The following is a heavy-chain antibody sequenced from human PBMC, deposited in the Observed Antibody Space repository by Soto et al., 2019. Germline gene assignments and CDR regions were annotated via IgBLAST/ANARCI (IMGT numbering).Heavy chain of an antibody. J-gene: IGHJ5*02. CDR1: GFTFSSYE. CDR2: ISSSGSTI. CDR3: ARDSWSVPAARRDFRDWFDP. D-gene: IGHD2-2*01. V-gene: IGHV3-48*03. Sequence: PGGSLRLSCAASGFTFSSYEMNWVRQAPGKGLEWVSYISSSGSTIYYADSVKGRFTISRDNAKNSLYLQMNSLRAEDTAVYYCARDSWSVPAARRDFRDWFDPWGQGTLVTSPQ.